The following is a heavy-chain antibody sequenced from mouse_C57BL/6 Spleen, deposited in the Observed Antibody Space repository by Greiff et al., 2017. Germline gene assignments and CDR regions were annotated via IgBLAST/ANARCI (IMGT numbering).Heavy chain of an antibody. CDR2: INPYNGGT. V-gene: IGHV1-19*01. CDR1: GYTFTDYY. Sequence: VQLQQSGPVLVKPGASVKMSCKASGYTFTDYYMNWVKQSHGKSLEWIGVINPYNGGTSYNQKFKGKATLTVDKSSSTAYMELNSLTSEDSAVYYCARGYYGNYAGYWGQGTTLTVSS. D-gene: IGHD2-1*01. J-gene: IGHJ2*01. CDR3: ARGYYGNYAGY.